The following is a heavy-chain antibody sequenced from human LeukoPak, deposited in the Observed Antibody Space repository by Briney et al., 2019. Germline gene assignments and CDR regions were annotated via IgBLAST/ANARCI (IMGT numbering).Heavy chain of an antibody. V-gene: IGHV1-8*01. CDR3: VCGRANYYDSRGLALDY. J-gene: IGHJ4*02. Sequence: ASVTVSFKSSVYTLTSYDIHWVRQAGGQGREGMGWMNTNSGNTGYTQKLRGRHTITRNTSISTAYIDMSRQRDGHTPVYFLVCGRANYYDSRGLALDYWGQGTLVTVSS. CDR2: MNTNSGNT. D-gene: IGHD3-22*01. CDR1: VYTLTSYD.